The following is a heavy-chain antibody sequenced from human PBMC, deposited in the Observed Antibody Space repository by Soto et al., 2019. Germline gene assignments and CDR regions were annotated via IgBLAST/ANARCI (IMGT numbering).Heavy chain of an antibody. V-gene: IGHV3-21*01. J-gene: IGHJ6*02. CDR2: ISSSSSYI. CDR1: GFTFSSYS. D-gene: IGHD3-10*01. Sequence: KPGGSLRLSCAASGFTFSSYSMNWVRQAPGKGLEWVSSISSSSSYIYYADSVKGRFTISRDNSKNTLYPQMNSLRAEDTAVYYCAKDWQFGESVFNYYYYGMDVWGQGTTVTVSS. CDR3: AKDWQFGESVFNYYYYGMDV.